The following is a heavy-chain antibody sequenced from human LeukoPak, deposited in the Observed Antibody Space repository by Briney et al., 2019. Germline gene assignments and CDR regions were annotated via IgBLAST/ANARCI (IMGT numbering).Heavy chain of an antibody. V-gene: IGHV3-21*01. Sequence: GGSLRLSCAASGFTFSSYSMNWVRQAPGKGLEWVLSISSSSSYIYYADSVKGRFTISRDNAKNSLYLRMNSLRAEDTAVYYCARVHDSSGYYYGVDYWGQGTLVTVSS. D-gene: IGHD3-22*01. J-gene: IGHJ4*02. CDR3: ARVHDSSGYYYGVDY. CDR2: ISSSSSYI. CDR1: GFTFSSYS.